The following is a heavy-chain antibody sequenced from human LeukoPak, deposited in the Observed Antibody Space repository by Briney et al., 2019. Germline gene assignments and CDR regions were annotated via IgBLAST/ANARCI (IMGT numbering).Heavy chain of an antibody. V-gene: IGHV1-69*05. CDR1: GGTFSGYA. CDR2: IIPIFHRA. Sequence: SVKVSCKASGGTFSGYAISWVRQAPGQGLEWMGRIIPIFHRADYAQKFQGRVTITTAESTSTTYMELRSLRSEDTAVYYCARDIPGSRGHFNDAFDIWGQGTRVTVSS. D-gene: IGHD3-22*01. J-gene: IGHJ3*02. CDR3: ARDIPGSRGHFNDAFDI.